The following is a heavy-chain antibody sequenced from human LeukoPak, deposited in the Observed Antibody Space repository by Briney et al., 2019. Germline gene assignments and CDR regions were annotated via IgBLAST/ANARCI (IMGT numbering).Heavy chain of an antibody. CDR3: AREDIVATIRGYYYGMDV. Sequence: PGRSLRLSCAASGFTFSSYGMHWVRQAPGKGLEWVAVISYDGSNKYYADSVKGRFTISRDNSKNTLYLQMNSLRAEDTAVYYCAREDIVATIRGYYYGMDVWGQGTTVTVSS. V-gene: IGHV3-30*03. CDR1: GFTFSSYG. J-gene: IGHJ6*02. CDR2: ISYDGSNK. D-gene: IGHD5-12*01.